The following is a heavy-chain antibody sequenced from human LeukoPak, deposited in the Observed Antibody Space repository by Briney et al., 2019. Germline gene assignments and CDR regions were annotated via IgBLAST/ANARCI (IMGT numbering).Heavy chain of an antibody. Sequence: ASVKVSCKASGYTFTSYGISWVRQAPGQGLEWMGWISAYNGNTNYAQKLQGRVTMTTDTSTRTAYMELRSLRSDDTAVYYCARVSIFGVVIGTESFDYWGQGTLVTVSS. D-gene: IGHD3-3*01. CDR1: GYTFTSYG. V-gene: IGHV1-18*01. CDR2: ISAYNGNT. J-gene: IGHJ4*02. CDR3: ARVSIFGVVIGTESFDY.